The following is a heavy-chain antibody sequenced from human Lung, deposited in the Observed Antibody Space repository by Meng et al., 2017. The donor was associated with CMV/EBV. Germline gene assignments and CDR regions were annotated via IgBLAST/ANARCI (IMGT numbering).Heavy chain of an antibody. CDR2: IRQDGSDK. CDR1: GFIFPAFS. Sequence: ETLSLXCAASGFIFPAFSMSWVRQAPGKGLEWVANIRQDGSDKYYVDSVKGRFTISRDNVRNSLFLHMNSLRAEDTAVYYCAREDSGSFTRYNWFDPWGHGTXVTVSS. V-gene: IGHV3-7*01. J-gene: IGHJ5*02. CDR3: AREDSGSFTRYNWFDP. D-gene: IGHD1-26*01.